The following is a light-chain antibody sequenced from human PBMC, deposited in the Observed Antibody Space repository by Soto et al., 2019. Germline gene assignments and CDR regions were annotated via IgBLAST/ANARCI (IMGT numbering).Light chain of an antibody. V-gene: IGLV2-14*01. J-gene: IGLJ1*01. CDR2: EVT. CDR1: SSDVGNGYDS. CDR3: CSYTSSNSMV. Sequence: QSVLTQPASVSGSPGQSITISCSGSSSDVGNGYDSVSWYQQHPGKAPKLIIYEVTNRPSGVSSRFSGSKSGNTASLTISGLQAEDEADYSCCSYTSSNSMVFGTGTKVTVL.